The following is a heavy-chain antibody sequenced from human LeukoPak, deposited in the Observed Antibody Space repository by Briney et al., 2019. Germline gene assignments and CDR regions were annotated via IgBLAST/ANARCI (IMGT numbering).Heavy chain of an antibody. CDR1: GDSISSSSYY. CDR2: IYWSGST. D-gene: IGHD6-19*01. V-gene: IGHV4-39*07. CDR3: AREILEQWLGDAFDI. Sequence: SETLSLTCTVSGDSISSSSYYWGWIRQPPGKGLEWIGSIYWSGSTYYNPSLKSRVTISVDTSKNQFSLKLSSVTAADTAVYYCAREILEQWLGDAFDIWGQGTMVTVSS. J-gene: IGHJ3*02.